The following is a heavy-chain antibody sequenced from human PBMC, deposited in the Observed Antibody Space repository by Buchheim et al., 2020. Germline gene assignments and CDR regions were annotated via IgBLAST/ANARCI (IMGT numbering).Heavy chain of an antibody. D-gene: IGHD6-13*01. Sequence: QLQLQESGPGLVKPSETLSLTCTVSGGSISSSSYYWGWIRQPPGKGLEWIGSIYYSGSTYYNPSLKSRVTISVDTSKNQFSLKLSSVTAADTAVYYCARQVWGRIAAAGTPLYYYYYGMDVWGQGTT. V-gene: IGHV4-39*01. J-gene: IGHJ6*02. CDR1: GGSISSSSYY. CDR3: ARQVWGRIAAAGTPLYYYYYGMDV. CDR2: IYYSGST.